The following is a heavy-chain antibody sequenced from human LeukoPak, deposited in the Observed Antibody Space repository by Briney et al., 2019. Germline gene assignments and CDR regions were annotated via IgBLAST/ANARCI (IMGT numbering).Heavy chain of an antibody. Sequence: GGSLRPSCAASGFTFSSYSMNWVRQAPGKGLEWVSYISSGGSTIYYADSVKGRFTISRDNAKNSLYLQMNSLRAEDTAVYYCASRAIAARDYWGQGTLVTVSS. D-gene: IGHD6-6*01. CDR1: GFTFSSYS. J-gene: IGHJ4*02. CDR2: ISSGGSTI. CDR3: ASRAIAARDY. V-gene: IGHV3-48*01.